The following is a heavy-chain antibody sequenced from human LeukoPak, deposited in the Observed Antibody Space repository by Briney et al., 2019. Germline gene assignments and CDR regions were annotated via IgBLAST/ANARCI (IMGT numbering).Heavy chain of an antibody. D-gene: IGHD3-10*01. V-gene: IGHV1-69*01. CDR2: IIPMFGTA. Sequence: GSSVKVSCKTSGDTVSSYAFSWVRQAPGQGLEWMGWIIPMFGTAIYAQKFQGRVTITADESTTTVYMDLSSLRSEDTAVYFCARLRGYFDSANYFGHGYWGQGTLVTVSS. CDR1: GDTVSSYA. J-gene: IGHJ4*02. CDR3: ARLRGYFDSANYFGHGY.